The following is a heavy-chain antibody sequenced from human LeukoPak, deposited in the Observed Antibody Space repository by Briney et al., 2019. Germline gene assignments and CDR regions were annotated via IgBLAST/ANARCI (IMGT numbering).Heavy chain of an antibody. Sequence: GGSLTLSCALSGLTFSSYGMQCVGQAPARGVERVAVISYDGSNKYYADSVKGRFTISRDNAKNSLYLQMNSLRAEDTAVYYCARGSRDYDSSSTAPTSIWGQGTLVTVSS. CDR2: ISYDGSNK. V-gene: IGHV3-30*03. D-gene: IGHD3-22*01. J-gene: IGHJ4*02. CDR3: ARGSRDYDSSSTAPTSI. CDR1: GLTFSSYG.